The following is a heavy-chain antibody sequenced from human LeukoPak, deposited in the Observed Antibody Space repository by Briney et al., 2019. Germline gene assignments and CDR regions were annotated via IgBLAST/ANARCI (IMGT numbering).Heavy chain of an antibody. CDR3: ATPLSDIAAAVTGY. CDR2: ISSSGSTI. CDR1: GFTFSDYY. D-gene: IGHD6-13*01. Sequence: PGGSLRLSCAASGFTFSDYYMSWIRQAPGKGLEWVSYISSSGSTIYYADSVKGRFTISRDNAKNSLYLQMNSLRAEDTAVYYCATPLSDIAAAVTGYWGQGTLVTVSS. V-gene: IGHV3-11*01. J-gene: IGHJ4*02.